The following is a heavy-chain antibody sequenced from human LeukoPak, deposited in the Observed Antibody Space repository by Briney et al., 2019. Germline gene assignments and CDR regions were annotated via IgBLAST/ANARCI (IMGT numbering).Heavy chain of an antibody. Sequence: GGSLRLSCAASGFTFSTYGMHWVRQAPGKGLEWVAFIQHDGSNKYYPDSVKGRFTISRDNAKNSLYLQMNSLRAEDTAVYYCARTDGYNENFDYWGQGTLVTVSS. V-gene: IGHV3-30*12. CDR1: GFTFSTYG. CDR3: ARTDGYNENFDY. D-gene: IGHD5-24*01. J-gene: IGHJ4*02. CDR2: IQHDGSNK.